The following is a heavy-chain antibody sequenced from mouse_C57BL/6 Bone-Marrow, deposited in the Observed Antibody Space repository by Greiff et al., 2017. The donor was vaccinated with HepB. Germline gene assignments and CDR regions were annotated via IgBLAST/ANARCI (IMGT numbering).Heavy chain of an antibody. J-gene: IGHJ1*03. Sequence: QVQLQHSGPELVKPGASVKISCKASGYAFSSSWMNWVKQRPGKGLEWIGRIYPGDGDTNYNGKFKGKATLTADKSSSTAYMQLSSLTSEDSAVYFCANYYGSSYRYFDVWGTGTTVTVSS. D-gene: IGHD1-1*01. V-gene: IGHV1-82*01. CDR1: GYAFSSSW. CDR3: ANYYGSSYRYFDV. CDR2: IYPGDGDT.